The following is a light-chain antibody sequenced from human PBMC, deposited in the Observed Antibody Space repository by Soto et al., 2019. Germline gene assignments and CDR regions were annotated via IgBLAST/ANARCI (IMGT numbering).Light chain of an antibody. J-gene: IGKJ1*01. Sequence: DIQMTQSPSTLSASVGDTVIITCRASQSISSWLAWYQQKPGNAPKLLIHEASSLLSGVPSRFSGSGSGTEFTLTISSLQPDDFAAYYCQQYNSYRTFGPGTKVEIK. CDR1: QSISSW. V-gene: IGKV1-5*03. CDR2: EAS. CDR3: QQYNSYRT.